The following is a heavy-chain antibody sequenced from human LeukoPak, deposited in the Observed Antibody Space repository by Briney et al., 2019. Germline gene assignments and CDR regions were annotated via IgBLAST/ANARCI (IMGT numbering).Heavy chain of an antibody. J-gene: IGHJ4*02. V-gene: IGHV1-18*01. Sequence: ASVKVSCKAYGYTFTSYGISWVRQAPGQWLEWMGWISAYNGNTNYAQKLQGRVTMTTDTSTSTAYMELRSLRSDDTAVYYCARIYTIFGVSYYFHYWGQGTLVTVSS. CDR1: GYTFTSYG. CDR3: ARIYTIFGVSYYFHY. D-gene: IGHD3-3*01. CDR2: ISAYNGNT.